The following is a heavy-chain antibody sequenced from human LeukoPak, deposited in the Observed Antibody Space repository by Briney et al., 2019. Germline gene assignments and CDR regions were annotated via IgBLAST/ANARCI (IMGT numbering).Heavy chain of an antibody. J-gene: IGHJ4*02. Sequence: GGSLRLSCAASGFAFDDYTMHWVRQAPGKGLEWVSLFSWDGGSTYYADSVKGRFTISRDNSKNSLYLQMNSLRTEDTALYYCAIEYSSLNYFDYWGQGTLVTVSS. CDR2: FSWDGGST. CDR3: AIEYSSLNYFDY. CDR1: GFAFDDYT. V-gene: IGHV3-43*01. D-gene: IGHD6-6*01.